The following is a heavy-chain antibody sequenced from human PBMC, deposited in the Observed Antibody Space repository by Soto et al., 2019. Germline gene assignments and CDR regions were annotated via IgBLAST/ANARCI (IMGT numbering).Heavy chain of an antibody. V-gene: IGHV4-31*03. CDR3: ARLRIATNNYKWFDP. CDR2: IYVTGAV. J-gene: IGHJ5*02. Sequence: SETLSLTCSVSGAALNSGNSYWSWIRQVPGKGLEWIGHIYVTGAVDYNPCLRDRITISQDTSERQFSLNLRLVTAADTAVYYCARLRIATNNYKWFDPWGQGTLVTVSS. D-gene: IGHD2-21*01. CDR1: GAALNSGNSY.